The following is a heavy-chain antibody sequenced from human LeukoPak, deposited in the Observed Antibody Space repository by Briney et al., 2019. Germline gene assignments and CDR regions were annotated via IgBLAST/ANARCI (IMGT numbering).Heavy chain of an antibody. V-gene: IGHV3-30*04. CDR3: AKDGRGSGYFPDY. J-gene: IGHJ4*02. D-gene: IGHD3-22*01. CDR1: GFTFSNYA. CDR2: ISYDGTNK. Sequence: GGSLRLSCAASGFTFSNYAIHWVRQAPGKGLEWVAVISYDGTNKYYADSVKGRFTTSRDNSKNTLYLQMNSLRPEDSAVHYCAKDGRGSGYFPDYWGQGTLVTVSS.